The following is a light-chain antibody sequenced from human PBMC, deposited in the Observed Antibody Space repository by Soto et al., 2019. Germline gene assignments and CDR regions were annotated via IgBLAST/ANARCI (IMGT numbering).Light chain of an antibody. CDR2: GVT. CDR3: SSFTSSTTPHVV. J-gene: IGLJ2*01. V-gene: IGLV2-14*01. CDR1: DSDVGGYDY. Sequence: QSALTQHASVSGFPGQSITISCTGTDSDVGGYDYVSWYQQHPGKAPKLMIYGVTNRPSGVSSRFSGSKSGNTASLTISGLQADDEANYYCSSFTSSTTPHVVFGGGTKVTVL.